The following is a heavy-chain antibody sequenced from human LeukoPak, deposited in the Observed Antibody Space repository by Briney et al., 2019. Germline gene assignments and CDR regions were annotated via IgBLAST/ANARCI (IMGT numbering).Heavy chain of an antibody. V-gene: IGHV3-66*02. Sequence: GGSLRLSCAASGFTVSSNYMSWVRQAPGKGLEWVSVIYSGGSTYYADSVKGRFTISRDNSKNALYLQMNSLRAEDTAVYYCASLERSYYYDSSGYYFDYWGQGTLVTVSS. CDR2: IYSGGST. D-gene: IGHD3-22*01. J-gene: IGHJ4*02. CDR1: GFTVSSNY. CDR3: ASLERSYYYDSSGYYFDY.